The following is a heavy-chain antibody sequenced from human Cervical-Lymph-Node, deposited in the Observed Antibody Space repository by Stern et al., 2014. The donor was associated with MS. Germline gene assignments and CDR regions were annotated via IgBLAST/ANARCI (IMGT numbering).Heavy chain of an antibody. CDR1: GGSVSSGSSY. CDR2: IPPSGNA. D-gene: IGHD5-18*01. Sequence: VQLVQSGPGLVKPSQTLSLTCTLSGGSVSSGSSYWSWIRQPAGKGLEWIGRIPPSGNAFYTPSLKSRVTISLDTSKNQISRKLNSVTAADTAVYYCASGYRFFESWGQGTLVTVSS. V-gene: IGHV4-61*02. J-gene: IGHJ4*02. CDR3: ASGYRFFES.